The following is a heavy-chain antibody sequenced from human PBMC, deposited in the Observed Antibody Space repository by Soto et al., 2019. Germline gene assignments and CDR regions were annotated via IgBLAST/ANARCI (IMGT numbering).Heavy chain of an antibody. V-gene: IGHV4-34*01. Sequence: PSETLSLTCAVYGGSFSGYYWSWIRQPPGKGLEWIGEINHSGSTNYNPSLKSRVTISVDTSKNQFSLKLSSVTAADTAVYYCATKGYSYGPWDYWGQGTLVTVSS. J-gene: IGHJ4*02. CDR1: GGSFSGYY. D-gene: IGHD5-18*01. CDR2: INHSGST. CDR3: ATKGYSYGPWDY.